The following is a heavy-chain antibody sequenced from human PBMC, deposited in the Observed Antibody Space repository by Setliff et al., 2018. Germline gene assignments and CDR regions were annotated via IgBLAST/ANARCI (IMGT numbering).Heavy chain of an antibody. Sequence: GGSLRLSCAASGFSFSNCWVSWVRQAPGKGLEWLASINPHASEKYYVDSVKGRFTISRDNAKNSLSLQMNNLRTEDTAVYYCFGAGTCSYWGQGTLVTVSS. CDR1: GFSFSNCW. J-gene: IGHJ4*02. D-gene: IGHD3-10*01. CDR2: INPHASEK. V-gene: IGHV3-7*01. CDR3: FGAGTCSY.